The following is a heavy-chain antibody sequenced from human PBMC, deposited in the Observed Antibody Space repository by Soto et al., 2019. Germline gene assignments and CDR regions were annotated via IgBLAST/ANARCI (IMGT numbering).Heavy chain of an antibody. D-gene: IGHD1-26*01. CDR1: GFSFSNYA. CDR2: IRGSGAET. V-gene: IGHV3-23*01. Sequence: EVHLLESGGDLVQPGGSLRVSCVASGFSFSNYAMSWVRQAPGKGVEWVSGIRGSGAETHYADSVKGRFTISRDNSKNTVYLEMRSLNDGDTAVYYCARSEGAEGVVRFDTWGRGTLVTVSS. J-gene: IGHJ5*02. CDR3: ARSEGAEGVVRFDT.